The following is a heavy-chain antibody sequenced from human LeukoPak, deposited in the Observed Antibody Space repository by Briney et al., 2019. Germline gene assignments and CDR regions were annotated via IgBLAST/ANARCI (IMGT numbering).Heavy chain of an antibody. Sequence: ASVTVSCKASGYTFTSYGISWVRQAPGQGLEWMGWISAYNGNTNYAQKLQGRVTMTTDTSTSTAYMELRTLRSEDTAVYYCAAAKDPIVVVPAATHGVFHYWGQGTLVTVSS. CDR3: AAAKDPIVVVPAATHGVFHY. V-gene: IGHV1-18*04. D-gene: IGHD2-2*01. CDR2: ISAYNGNT. CDR1: GYTFTSYG. J-gene: IGHJ4*02.